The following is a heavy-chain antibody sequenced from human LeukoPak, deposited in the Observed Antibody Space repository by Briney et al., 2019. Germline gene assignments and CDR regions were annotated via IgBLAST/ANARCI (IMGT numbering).Heavy chain of an antibody. Sequence: GGSLRLSCTASGFTFGDYAMSWFRQAPGKGLEWVGFIRSKAYGGTTEYAASVKGRFIISRDASKNIAYMQLNSLKTEGTGVYYCARRNHYDGSGSFDYWGQGTLVTVSS. CDR2: IRSKAYGGTT. CDR3: ARRNHYDGSGSFDY. CDR1: GFTFGDYA. V-gene: IGHV3-49*03. J-gene: IGHJ4*02. D-gene: IGHD3-22*01.